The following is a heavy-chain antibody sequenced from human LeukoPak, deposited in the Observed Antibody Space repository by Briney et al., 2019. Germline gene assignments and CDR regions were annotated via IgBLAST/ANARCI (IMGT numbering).Heavy chain of an antibody. CDR3: AKDRTAMVEFDY. J-gene: IGHJ4*02. D-gene: IGHD5-18*01. CDR1: GFTFSSYA. V-gene: IGHV3-23*01. CDR2: ISGSGGST. Sequence: PGGSLSLSCAASGFTFSSYAMSWVRQAPGKGLEWVSAISGSGGSTYYADSVKGRFTISRDNSKNTLYLQMNSLRAEDTAVYYCAKDRTAMVEFDYWGQGTLVTVSS.